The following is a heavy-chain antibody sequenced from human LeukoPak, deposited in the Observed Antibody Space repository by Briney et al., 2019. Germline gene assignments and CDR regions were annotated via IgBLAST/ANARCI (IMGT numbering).Heavy chain of an antibody. D-gene: IGHD3-22*01. CDR3: ASSPKGYDSSGLHDY. CDR1: GGTFSSYA. CDR2: IIPILGIA. J-gene: IGHJ4*02. Sequence: SVKVSCKASGGTFSSYAISWVRQAPGQGLEWMGRIIPILGIANYAQKFQGRVTITADKSTSTAYMELSSLRSEDTAVYYCASSPKGYDSSGLHDYWGQGTLVTVSS. V-gene: IGHV1-69*04.